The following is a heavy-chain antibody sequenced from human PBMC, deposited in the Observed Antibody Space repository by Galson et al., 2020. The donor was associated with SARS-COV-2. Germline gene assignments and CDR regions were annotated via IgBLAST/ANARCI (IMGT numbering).Heavy chain of an antibody. CDR2: IYYSGST. V-gene: IGHV4-59*13. J-gene: IGHJ5*02. Sequence: SETLSLTCTVSGGSISSYYWSWIRQPPGKGLEWIGYIYYSGSTNYNPSLKSRVTISVDTSKNQFSLKLSSVTAADTAVYYCARVALETYYGSGSYYNVRWFDPWGQGTLVTVSS. D-gene: IGHD3-10*01. CDR3: ARVALETYYGSGSYYNVRWFDP. CDR1: GGSISSYY.